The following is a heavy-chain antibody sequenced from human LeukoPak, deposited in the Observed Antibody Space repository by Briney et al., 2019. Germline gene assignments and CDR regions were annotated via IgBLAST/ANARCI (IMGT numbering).Heavy chain of an antibody. D-gene: IGHD3-10*01. Sequence: ASVKVSCKASGYTFTSYYMLWVRQAPGQGLEWMGLINPSGGSTTYAQKFQGRVTMTRDMSTSTVYMELSSLKSEDTAVYYCSREALQGNYFDYWGQGTLVTVSS. CDR1: GYTFTSYY. J-gene: IGHJ4*02. CDR2: INPSGGST. CDR3: SREALQGNYFDY. V-gene: IGHV1-46*01.